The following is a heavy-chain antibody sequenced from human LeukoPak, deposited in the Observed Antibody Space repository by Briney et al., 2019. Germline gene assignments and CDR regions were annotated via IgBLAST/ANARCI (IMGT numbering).Heavy chain of an antibody. V-gene: IGHV4-39*01. CDR1: GGSISNSNYF. D-gene: IGHD7-27*01. Sequence: SETLPLTCTVSGGSISNSNYFWGWIRQPPGKGLEWIGSIYYSGSTYYNPSLKSRVTISVDTSKNQFSLKLSSVTAADTAVYYCARPMGNDGGYFDYWGQGTLVTVSS. CDR3: ARPMGNDGGYFDY. CDR2: IYYSGST. J-gene: IGHJ4*02.